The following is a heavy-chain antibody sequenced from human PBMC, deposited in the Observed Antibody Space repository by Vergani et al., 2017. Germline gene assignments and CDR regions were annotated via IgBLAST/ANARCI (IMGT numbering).Heavy chain of an antibody. J-gene: IGHJ4*02. D-gene: IGHD1-26*01. Sequence: QVQLVESGGGVVQPGRSLRLSCAASGFTFNQYGMHWVRQAPGKGLEWVAVTWYDGNNKQYADSVKGRFTISRDNAKNSLYLQMNSLRAEDTAVYYCAIEVGATAQWGQGTLVTVSS. CDR1: GFTFNQYG. CDR2: TWYDGNNK. CDR3: AIEVGATAQ. V-gene: IGHV3-33*03.